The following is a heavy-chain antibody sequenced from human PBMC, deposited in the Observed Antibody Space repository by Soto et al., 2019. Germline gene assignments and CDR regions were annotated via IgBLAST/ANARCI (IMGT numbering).Heavy chain of an antibody. Sequence: QVQLVQSGAEVKKPGSSVKVSCKAPGGTFSTYAISWVRQAPGQGLEWMGGVIPIFGTPKYAQKFQGRVTITADESTSSCYMELRSLRSEDTAVYYCARSQGGSSSLDIYYYYYYGMDVLGQCTTVTVSS. CDR3: ARSQGGSSSLDIYYYYYYGMDV. V-gene: IGHV1-69*01. J-gene: IGHJ6*02. CDR2: VIPIFGTP. D-gene: IGHD2-15*01. CDR1: GGTFSTYA.